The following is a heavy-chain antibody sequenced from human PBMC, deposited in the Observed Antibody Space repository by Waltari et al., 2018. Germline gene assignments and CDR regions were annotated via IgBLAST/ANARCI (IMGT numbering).Heavy chain of an antibody. CDR1: GYSITNGYY. J-gene: IGHJ4*02. Sequence: QVQLQESGPELVKPSDTLSLASTVSGYSITNGYYWGWIRQPPGKGLEWIGSIHHTGSTYYNPSLKSRVTVSVDTSKNQISLSLISVTSADTAIYYCARPPGNGGGYWGQGTQVTVSS. V-gene: IGHV4-38-2*02. CDR2: IHHTGST. D-gene: IGHD3-16*01. CDR3: ARPPGNGGGY.